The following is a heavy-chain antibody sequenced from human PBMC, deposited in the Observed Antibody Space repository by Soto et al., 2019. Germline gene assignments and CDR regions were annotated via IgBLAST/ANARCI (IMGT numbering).Heavy chain of an antibody. D-gene: IGHD6-13*01. CDR2: FYSGST. CDR1: GASISSRSSY. J-gene: IGHJ5*02. CDR3: ATTRGIAVGGSFDH. V-gene: IGHV4-39*01. Sequence: ETLSLTCLVSGASISSRSSYWGWIRQPPGKGLEWVGTFYSGSTYNNPSLKSRVTISVDTSKNQFSLKLSSVAAEDTAIYYCATTRGIAVGGSFDHWGQGTLVTVSS.